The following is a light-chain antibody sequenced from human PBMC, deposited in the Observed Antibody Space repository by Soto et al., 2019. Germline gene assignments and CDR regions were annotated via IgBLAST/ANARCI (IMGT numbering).Light chain of an antibody. Sequence: EIVLTQSPDTLSLSPGESATLSCRASQSVSARLAWYKHKPGQPPRLLISDVFNRASGVAERFSGSGSETDFTLTISRLEPEDFAVYYCQQYGTSPPTFGQGTKVDIK. CDR1: QSVSAR. CDR3: QQYGTSPPT. CDR2: DVF. V-gene: IGKV3-20*01. J-gene: IGKJ1*01.